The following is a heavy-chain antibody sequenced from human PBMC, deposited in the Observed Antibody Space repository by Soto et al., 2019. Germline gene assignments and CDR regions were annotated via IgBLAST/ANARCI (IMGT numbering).Heavy chain of an antibody. CDR1: GGTFSSYT. Sequence: ASVKVSCKASGGTFSSYTISWVRQAPGQGLEWMGRIIHILGIANYAQKFQGRVTITADKSTSTAYMELSSLRSEDTAVYYCASSVPYYDFCRRYWLDYWGQGTLVTVSS. J-gene: IGHJ4*02. CDR2: IIHILGIA. V-gene: IGHV1-69*02. D-gene: IGHD3-3*01. CDR3: ASSVPYYDFCRRYWLDY.